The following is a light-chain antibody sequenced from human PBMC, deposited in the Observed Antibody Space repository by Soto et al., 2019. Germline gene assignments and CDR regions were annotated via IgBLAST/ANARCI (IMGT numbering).Light chain of an antibody. CDR3: IQHNSFPRT. CDR2: GAS. CDR1: QGIRID. J-gene: IGKJ1*01. Sequence: DIRMTQSPSSLSASVGDRVTITCRASQGIRIDLGWFQQRPGKAPKRLIYGASSLQSGVPSRFSGSGSGTEFTLTISNLQPEDFATYFCIQHNSFPRTFGIGTKVEIE. V-gene: IGKV1-17*02.